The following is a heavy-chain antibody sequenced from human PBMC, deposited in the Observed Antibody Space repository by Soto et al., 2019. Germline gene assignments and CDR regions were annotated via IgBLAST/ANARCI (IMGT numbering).Heavy chain of an antibody. CDR1: GFIFSNSW. V-gene: IGHV3-74*01. Sequence: EVQLVESGGGLVQPGGSLRLSCRASGFIFSNSWMHWVRHAPGKGLVWVSRINHEGTNTAYADSVKGRFTISRDNAKDTLYMQMNSLRVEDTAVYYCARDAGGPDVWGQGTMVTVSS. J-gene: IGHJ6*02. CDR2: INHEGTNT. CDR3: ARDAGGPDV.